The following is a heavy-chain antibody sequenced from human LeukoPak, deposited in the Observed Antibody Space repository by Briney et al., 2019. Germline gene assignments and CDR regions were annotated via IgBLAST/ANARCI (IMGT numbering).Heavy chain of an antibody. CDR3: AREGGLENKYYYYYYMDA. J-gene: IGHJ6*03. Sequence: PGGSLRLSCAASGFTFSSYWMSWVRQAPGKGLEWVANIKQDGSEKYYVDSVKGRFTISRDNAKNSLYLQMNSLRAEDTAVYYCAREGGLENKYYYYYYMDAWGKGTTVTVSS. V-gene: IGHV3-7*01. CDR2: IKQDGSEK. D-gene: IGHD2/OR15-2a*01. CDR1: GFTFSSYW.